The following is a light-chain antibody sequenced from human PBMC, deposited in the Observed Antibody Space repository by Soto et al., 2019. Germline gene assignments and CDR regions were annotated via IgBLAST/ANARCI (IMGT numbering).Light chain of an antibody. CDR3: QQYGNSPPVT. CDR1: QSVSNNY. Sequence: EIVLTQSPGTVSLSPGERATLSCRASQSVSNNYLAWYQQKPGQAPRLLIYGASSRATGIPDRFSGSGSGRDLTLTISRLEPEDFAVYYCQQYGNSPPVTFGGGTKVDIK. J-gene: IGKJ4*01. CDR2: GAS. V-gene: IGKV3-20*01.